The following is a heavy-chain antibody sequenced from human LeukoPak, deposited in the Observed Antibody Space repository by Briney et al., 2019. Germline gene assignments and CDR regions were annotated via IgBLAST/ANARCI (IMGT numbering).Heavy chain of an antibody. V-gene: IGHV4-38-2*02. CDR3: ASQRSTIFGVVIINSYFDY. CDR2: IYHSGST. J-gene: IGHJ4*02. CDR1: GYSISSGYY. Sequence: PSETLSLTCTVSGYSISSGYYWGWIRQPPGQGMEWIGSIYHSGSTYYNPSLKSRVTISVDTSKNQFSMKLSSVSAADTAVYYCASQRSTIFGVVIINSYFDYWGQGTLVTVSS. D-gene: IGHD3-3*01.